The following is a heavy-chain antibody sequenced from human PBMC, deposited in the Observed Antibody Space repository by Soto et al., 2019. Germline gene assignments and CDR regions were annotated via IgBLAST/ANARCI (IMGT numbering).Heavy chain of an antibody. CDR1: GFTFSSYA. CDR2: ISGSGAGT. J-gene: IGHJ4*02. CDR3: AKAPYGVTFPFDY. D-gene: IGHD4-4*01. Sequence: EVQLLESGGGLVQSGGSLRLSCAASGFTFSSYAMSWVRQAPGKGLEWVSAISGSGAGTYYADSVKGRFTISRDNSKNTLYLQMNSLRAEDTAVYYCAKAPYGVTFPFDYWGQGTLVTVSS. V-gene: IGHV3-23*01.